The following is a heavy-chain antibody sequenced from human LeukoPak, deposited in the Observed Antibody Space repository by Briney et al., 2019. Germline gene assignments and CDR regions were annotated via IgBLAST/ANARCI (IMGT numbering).Heavy chain of an antibody. CDR1: GFTFSGSA. Sequence: GGSLRLSCAASGFTFSGSAMHWVRQASGKGLEWVGRIRSKANSYATAYAASVKGRFTISRDDSYLQMNSLKTEDTAVYYCTSERYDFWSGYPNDYRGQGTLVTVSS. J-gene: IGHJ4*02. V-gene: IGHV3-73*01. D-gene: IGHD3-3*01. CDR3: TSERYDFWSGYPNDY. CDR2: IRSKANSYAT.